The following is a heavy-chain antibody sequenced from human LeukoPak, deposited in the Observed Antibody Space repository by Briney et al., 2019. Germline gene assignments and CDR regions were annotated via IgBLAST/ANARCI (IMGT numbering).Heavy chain of an antibody. V-gene: IGHV3-48*03. CDR3: ARDSLYCSGGSCYSWNFDY. CDR1: GFTFSSYE. Sequence: GGSLRLSCAASGFTFSSYEMNWVRQAPGKGLEWVSYISSSVSTIYYADSVKGRFTISRDNAKKSLYLQMNSLRAEDTAVYYCARDSLYCSGGSCYSWNFDYWGQGTLVTVSS. CDR2: ISSSVSTI. J-gene: IGHJ4*02. D-gene: IGHD2-15*01.